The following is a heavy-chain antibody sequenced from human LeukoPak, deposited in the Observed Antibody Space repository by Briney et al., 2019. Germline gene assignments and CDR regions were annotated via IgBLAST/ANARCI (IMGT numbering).Heavy chain of an antibody. J-gene: IGHJ4*02. CDR2: ISGSGGST. Sequence: GGSLRLSCAASGFTFSSYAMSWVRQAPGKGLGWVSAISGSGGSTYYADSVKGRFTISRDNSKNTLYLQMNSLRAEDTAVYYCAKASGSYPQYFDYWGQGTLVTVSS. CDR3: AKASGSYPQYFDY. D-gene: IGHD1-26*01. CDR1: GFTFSSYA. V-gene: IGHV3-23*01.